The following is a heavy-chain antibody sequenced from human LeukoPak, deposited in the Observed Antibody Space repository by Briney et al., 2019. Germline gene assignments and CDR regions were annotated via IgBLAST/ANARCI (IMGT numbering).Heavy chain of an antibody. CDR3: AKVPYSDYGSGRPPFMDV. CDR2: ISDSGGRT. D-gene: IGHD3-10*01. V-gene: IGHV3-23*01. CDR1: GFSFSNYA. Sequence: GGSLRLSCAASGFSFSNYAMSWVRQAPGKGLEWVSTISDSGGRTCYADSVKGRFTISRDNSKDTLYLHMSSLRAEDTAIHYCAKVPYSDYGSGRPPFMDVWGQGTTVAVSS. J-gene: IGHJ6*02.